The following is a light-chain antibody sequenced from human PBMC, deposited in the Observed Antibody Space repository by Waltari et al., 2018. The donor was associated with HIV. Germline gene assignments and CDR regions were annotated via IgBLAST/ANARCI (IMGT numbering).Light chain of an antibody. V-gene: IGLV1-47*01. CDR3: AAWDDSLSGLV. J-gene: IGLJ3*02. CDR2: RNN. CDR1: SSNIGSTY. Sequence: QSVLPQPPSASGTPGPRVPLSCSGRSSNIGSTYVYWYQQLPGTAPKLLIYRNNQRPSGVPDRLSGSKSGTSASLAISGLRSEDEADYYCAAWDDSLSGLVFGGGTKLTVL.